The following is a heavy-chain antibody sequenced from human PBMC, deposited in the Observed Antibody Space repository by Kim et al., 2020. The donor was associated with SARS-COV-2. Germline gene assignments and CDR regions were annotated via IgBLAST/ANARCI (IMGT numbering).Heavy chain of an antibody. CDR1: GFTFSSYW. V-gene: IGHV3-7*01. J-gene: IGHJ4*02. CDR2: IKQDGSEK. Sequence: GWSLRLSCVASGFTFSSYWMTWVRQAPGRGLEWVANIKQDGSEKYYMDSVEGRFTISRDNAKNSLYLQMNSLRAEDTAVYYCTRDLEVWGQGTLVTVSS. CDR3: TRDLEV.